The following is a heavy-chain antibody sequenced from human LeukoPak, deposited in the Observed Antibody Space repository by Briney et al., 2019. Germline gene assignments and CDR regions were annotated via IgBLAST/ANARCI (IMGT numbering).Heavy chain of an antibody. CDR1: GGTFSSYA. V-gene: IGHV1-69*01. CDR2: IIPIFGTA. D-gene: IGHD3-22*01. Sequence: SVKVSCKASGGTFSSYAISWVRQAPGRGLEWMGGIIPIFGTANYAQKFQGRVTITADESTSTAYMELSSLRSEDTAVYYCARGDTKTLHDSPSYNYGMDVWGQGTTVTVSS. CDR3: ARGDTKTLHDSPSYNYGMDV. J-gene: IGHJ6*02.